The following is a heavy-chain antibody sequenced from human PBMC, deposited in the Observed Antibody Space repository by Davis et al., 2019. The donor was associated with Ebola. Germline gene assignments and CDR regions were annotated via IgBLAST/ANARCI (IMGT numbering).Heavy chain of an antibody. J-gene: IGHJ6*02. CDR2: INPSGGST. CDR1: GYTFTSYY. V-gene: IGHV1-46*01. Sequence: ASVTVSCKASGYTFTSYYMHWVRQAPGQGLEWMGIINPSGGSTRYAQKFQGRVTMTRDTSTSTVYLELSSLRSEDTAVYYCARGARLGLQGHYYYGMDVWGQGTTVTVSS. D-gene: IGHD6-25*01. CDR3: ARGARLGLQGHYYYGMDV.